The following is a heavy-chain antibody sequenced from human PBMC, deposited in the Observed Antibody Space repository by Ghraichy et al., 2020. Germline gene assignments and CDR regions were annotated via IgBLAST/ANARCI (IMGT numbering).Heavy chain of an antibody. CDR1: GGTFSSYA. CDR3: AREFCMGPTVYSFDY. D-gene: IGHD2-21*01. Sequence: SVKVSCKASGGTFSSYAISWVRQAPGQGLEWMGGIIPIFGTANYAQKFQGRVTITADESTSTAYMELSSLRSEDTAVYYCAREFCMGPTVYSFDYWGQGTLVTVSS. CDR2: IIPIFGTA. V-gene: IGHV1-69*13. J-gene: IGHJ4*02.